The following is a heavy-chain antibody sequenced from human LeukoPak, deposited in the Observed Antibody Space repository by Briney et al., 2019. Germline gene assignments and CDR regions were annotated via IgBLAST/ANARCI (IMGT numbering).Heavy chain of an antibody. V-gene: IGHV3-20*04. CDR1: GFTFDDYG. CDR3: ARDIYYDSSGYLY. CDR2: INWNGGST. Sequence: AGGSLRLSXAASGFTFDDYGMSWVRQAPGKGLEWASGINWNGGSTGYADSVKGRFTISRDNAKNSLYLQMNSLRAEDTALYYCARDIYYDSSGYLYWGQGTLVTVSS. J-gene: IGHJ4*02. D-gene: IGHD3-22*01.